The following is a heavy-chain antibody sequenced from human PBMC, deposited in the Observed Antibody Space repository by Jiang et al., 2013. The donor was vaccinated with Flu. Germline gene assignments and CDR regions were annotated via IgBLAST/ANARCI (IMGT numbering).Heavy chain of an antibody. Sequence: KGLEWIGSIYYSWERPTTTRPSTSRVTISVDTSKNQFSLKLSSVTAADTAVYYCARAQGSGLSSYWGQGTLVTVSS. D-gene: IGHD3-3*01. V-gene: IGHV4-39*01. CDR2: IYYSWERP. J-gene: IGHJ4*02. CDR3: ARAQGSGLSSY.